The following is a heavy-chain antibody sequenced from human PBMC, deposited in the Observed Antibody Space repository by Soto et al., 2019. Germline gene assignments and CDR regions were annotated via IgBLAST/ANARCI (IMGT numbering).Heavy chain of an antibody. J-gene: IGHJ4*02. Sequence: QVQLQQWGAGLLKPSETLSLTCAVYGGSFSGYYWSWIRQPLGKGLEWIGEINHSGSTNYNPSLKSRVTISVDTSKNQFSLKLSSVTAADTAVYYCARGHNWKGFDYWGQGTLVTVSS. D-gene: IGHD1-20*01. CDR3: ARGHNWKGFDY. CDR2: INHSGST. V-gene: IGHV4-34*01. CDR1: GGSFSGYY.